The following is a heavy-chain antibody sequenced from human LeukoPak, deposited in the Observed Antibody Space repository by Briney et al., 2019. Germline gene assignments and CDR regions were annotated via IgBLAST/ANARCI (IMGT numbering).Heavy chain of an antibody. D-gene: IGHD5-24*01. V-gene: IGHV4-39*01. CDR3: ARLGREMALDY. CDR1: GGSISSSSYY. J-gene: IGHJ4*02. Sequence: ETLSLTCTVSGGSISSSSYYWGWIRQPPGKGLEWIGSIYYSGSTYYNPSLKSRVTISVDTSKNQFSLKLSSVTAADTAVYYCARLGREMALDYWGQGTLVTVSS. CDR2: IYYSGST.